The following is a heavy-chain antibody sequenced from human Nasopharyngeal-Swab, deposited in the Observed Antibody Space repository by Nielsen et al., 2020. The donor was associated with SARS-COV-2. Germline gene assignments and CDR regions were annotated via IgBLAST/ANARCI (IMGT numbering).Heavy chain of an antibody. CDR2: IYSGGNT. CDR3: ASAPSWGY. D-gene: IGHD3-16*01. Sequence: VRQAPGKGLEWISVIYSGGNTYYADAMMDRFTASRDNSKNTMYLQMNSLRAEDTAIYYCASAPSWGYWGQGTLVTVSS. J-gene: IGHJ4*02. V-gene: IGHV3-53*01.